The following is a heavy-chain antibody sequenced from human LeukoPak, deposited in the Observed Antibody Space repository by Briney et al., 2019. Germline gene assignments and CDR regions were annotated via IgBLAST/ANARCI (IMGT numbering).Heavy chain of an antibody. CDR2: IRSKANSYAT. Sequence: PGGSLRLSCAASGFTFSGSAMHWVRQASGKGLEWVGRIRSKANSYATAYAASVKGRFTISRDDSKNTAYLQMNSLKTEDTAVYYCTRPPAGYGGNAYAFDIWGQGTMVTVSS. CDR3: TRPPAGYGGNAYAFDI. D-gene: IGHD4-23*01. V-gene: IGHV3-73*01. CDR1: GFTFSGSA. J-gene: IGHJ3*02.